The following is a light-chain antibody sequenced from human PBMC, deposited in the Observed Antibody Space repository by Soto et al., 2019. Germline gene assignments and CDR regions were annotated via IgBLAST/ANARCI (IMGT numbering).Light chain of an antibody. CDR3: VSFAGGTYV. J-gene: IGLJ1*01. CDR1: SSNIGSNT. V-gene: IGLV1-44*01. Sequence: VLTQPPSASGTPGQRVTISCSGSSSNIGSNTVNWYQQHPGKAPKLMVYDVNRRPPGVPDRLFGSKSGNTASLTVSGLQAEDEDDYYCVSFAGGTYVFGTGTKVTVL. CDR2: DVN.